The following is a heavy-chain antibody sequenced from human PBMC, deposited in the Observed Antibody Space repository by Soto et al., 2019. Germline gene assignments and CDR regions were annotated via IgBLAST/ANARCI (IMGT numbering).Heavy chain of an antibody. CDR2: FYYTGTT. CDR1: GGFVISCNFY. Sequence: SETLCLTCTVSGGFVISCNFYWSWIRQPPGKGLEWIGYFYYTGTTNYNPSLKSRVAISIDASKNQFSLRLSSVTAADTALYYCARSMYCSDGSHYAPFDYWGQGTLVTVSS. CDR3: ARSMYCSDGSHYAPFDY. D-gene: IGHD2-8*01. J-gene: IGHJ4*02. V-gene: IGHV4-61*01.